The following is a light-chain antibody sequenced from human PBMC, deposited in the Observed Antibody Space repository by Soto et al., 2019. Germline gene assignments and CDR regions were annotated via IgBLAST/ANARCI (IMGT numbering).Light chain of an antibody. Sequence: EIVLTQSPATLSLSPGERATLSCRASQNVRFYLAWYQQKPGQTPRLLIYDASKMASGIPARFSGRGSGTDFTFTISRLAPEEFAVYYCQHRTNGSWTFGRGTKVEVK. CDR2: DAS. J-gene: IGKJ1*01. CDR3: QHRTNGSWT. V-gene: IGKV3-11*01. CDR1: QNVRFY.